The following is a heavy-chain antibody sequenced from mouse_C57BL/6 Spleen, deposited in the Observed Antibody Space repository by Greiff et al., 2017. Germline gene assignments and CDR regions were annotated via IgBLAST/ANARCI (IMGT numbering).Heavy chain of an antibody. D-gene: IGHD2-5*01. CDR1: GYTFTSYW. V-gene: IGHV1-69*01. Sequence: VQLQQPGAELVMPGASVKLSCKASGYTFTSYWMHWVKQRPGQGLEWIGEIDPSDSYTNYNQKFKGKSTLTVDKSSSTAYMQLSSLTSEDSAVYYCARYSNYRYFDVWGTGTTVTVSS. CDR2: IDPSDSYT. CDR3: ARYSNYRYFDV. J-gene: IGHJ1*03.